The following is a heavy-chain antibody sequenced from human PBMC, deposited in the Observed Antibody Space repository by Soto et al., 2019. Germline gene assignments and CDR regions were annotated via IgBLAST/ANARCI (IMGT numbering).Heavy chain of an antibody. J-gene: IGHJ6*02. D-gene: IGHD6-19*01. Sequence: GPTLVNPTQTLTLTCTFSGFSLSTSGMCVSWIRQPPGKALEWLALIDWDDDKYYSTSLKTRLTISKDTSKNQVVLTMTNMDPVDTATYYCARIRAVAADATYYYYGIDVWGQGTTVTVS. CDR3: ARIRAVAADATYYYYGIDV. V-gene: IGHV2-70*01. CDR2: IDWDDDK. CDR1: GFSLSTSGMC.